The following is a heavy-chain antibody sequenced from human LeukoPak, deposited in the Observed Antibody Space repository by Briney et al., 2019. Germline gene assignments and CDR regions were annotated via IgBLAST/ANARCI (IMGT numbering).Heavy chain of an antibody. CDR1: DGSLSTSF. V-gene: IGHV4-59*08. D-gene: IGHD4-23*01. J-gene: IGHJ3*02. Sequence: SETLSLTCSVSDGSLSTSFWSWIRQPPGKRLKWIGNVYYSGSTDYNPSLKSRVITSIDTSKKQFSLKLSSVTAADTAVYYCARHMYGNVVDAFDIWGQGTMVTVSS. CDR3: ARHMYGNVVDAFDI. CDR2: VYYSGST.